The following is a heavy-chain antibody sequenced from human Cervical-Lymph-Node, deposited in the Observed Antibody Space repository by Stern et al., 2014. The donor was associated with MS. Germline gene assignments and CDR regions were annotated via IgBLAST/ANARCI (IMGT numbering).Heavy chain of an antibody. V-gene: IGHV1-18*01. J-gene: IGHJ4*02. CDR2: ITAHNGNT. CDR1: GYTFTSYG. D-gene: IGHD6-13*01. CDR3: ARSSSWYFDY. Sequence: QVQLVQSGTEVKKPGASVKVSCKASGYTFTSYGISRVRQVPGQGLEWMGWITAHNGNTDYAQKVQDRVTLTADTSTNTAYMELRNLRSDDTAVYYCARSSSWYFDYWGQGTLVTVSS.